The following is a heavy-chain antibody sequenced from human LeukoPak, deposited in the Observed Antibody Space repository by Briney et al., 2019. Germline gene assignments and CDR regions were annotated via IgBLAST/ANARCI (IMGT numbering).Heavy chain of an antibody. CDR2: IKQDGSEK. Sequence: GGSLRLSCAASGFTFSSYSMNWVRQAPGKGLEWVANIKQDGSEKYYVDSVKGRFTISRDNAKNSLYLQMNSLRVEDTAVYYCARSGLLLDYWGQGTLVTVSS. D-gene: IGHD2/OR15-2a*01. J-gene: IGHJ4*02. CDR3: ARSGLLLDY. CDR1: GFTFSSYS. V-gene: IGHV3-7*01.